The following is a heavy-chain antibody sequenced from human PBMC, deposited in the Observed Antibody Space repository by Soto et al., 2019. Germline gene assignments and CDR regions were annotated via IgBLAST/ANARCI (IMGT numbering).Heavy chain of an antibody. Sequence: RASVKVTCKASGYTFTSYYMHWVRQAPGQGLEWMGIINPSGGSTSYAQKFQGRVTMTRDTSTSTVYMGLSSLRSEDTAVYYCARDLSTTGDYLSSNWFDPWGQGTLVTVSS. J-gene: IGHJ5*02. V-gene: IGHV1-46*01. D-gene: IGHD4-17*01. CDR1: GYTFTSYY. CDR2: INPSGGST. CDR3: ARDLSTTGDYLSSNWFDP.